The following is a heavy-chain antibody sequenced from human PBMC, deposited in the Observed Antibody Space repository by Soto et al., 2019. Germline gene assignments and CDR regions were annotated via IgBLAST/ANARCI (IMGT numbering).Heavy chain of an antibody. Sequence: SETLSLTCAVYGGSFSEYYWTWIRQSPGKELEWIGNIFHAGNTYYNPSLKSRVTVSVDTSKNQFSLKLDSVTAADTAVYYCARQAAAPGIDLWFDPWGQGTLVTVSS. J-gene: IGHJ5*02. CDR2: IFHAGNT. CDR1: GGSFSEYY. V-gene: IGHV4-34*12. CDR3: ARQAAAPGIDLWFDP. D-gene: IGHD6-13*01.